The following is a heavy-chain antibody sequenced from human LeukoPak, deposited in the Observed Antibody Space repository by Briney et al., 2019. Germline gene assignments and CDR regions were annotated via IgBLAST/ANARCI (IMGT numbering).Heavy chain of an antibody. CDR1: GASLSSGDYY. J-gene: IGHJ4*02. CDR2: IYYTGST. D-gene: IGHD6-19*01. Sequence: PSQTLSLTCTVSGASLSSGDYYWGWSRQPPGTGLEWIGYIYYTGSTFYNPSLKSRVTISVDTSKNQFSLNLRSVSAADTAVYYCARESSGSYAYWGQGTLVIVSS. CDR3: ARESSGSYAY. V-gene: IGHV4-30-4*01.